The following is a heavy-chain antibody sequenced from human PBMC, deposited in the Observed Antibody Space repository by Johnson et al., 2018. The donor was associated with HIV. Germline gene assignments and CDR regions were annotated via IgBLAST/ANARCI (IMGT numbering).Heavy chain of an antibody. CDR3: ARGLGGYYDFWSGYPWDAFDI. D-gene: IGHD3-3*01. CDR2: ISYDGSNK. Sequence: VQLVESGGGVVQPGRSLRLSCAASGFTFSSYAMHWVRQAPGKGLEWVAVISYDGSNKYYPGSVKGRFTISRENAKNSLYLQMNSLRAGDTAVYYCARGLGGYYDFWSGYPWDAFDIWGQGTMVTVAS. CDR1: GFTFSSYA. J-gene: IGHJ3*02. V-gene: IGHV3-30*14.